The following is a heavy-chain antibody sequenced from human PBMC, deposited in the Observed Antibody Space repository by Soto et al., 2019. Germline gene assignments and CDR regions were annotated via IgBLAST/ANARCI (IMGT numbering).Heavy chain of an antibody. CDR1: GFTFSNYA. CDR3: AKDEYSSAYQPSGAFDV. Sequence: GGSLRLSCAASGFTFSNYAMSWVRQAPGKGLEWVSTISDSGGTTYYADSVKGRFTISRDNSKNTLYLQMSSLRAEDTAVYYCAKDEYSSAYQPSGAFDVWGQGTMVTVSS. CDR2: ISDSGGTT. D-gene: IGHD6-6*01. J-gene: IGHJ3*01. V-gene: IGHV3-23*01.